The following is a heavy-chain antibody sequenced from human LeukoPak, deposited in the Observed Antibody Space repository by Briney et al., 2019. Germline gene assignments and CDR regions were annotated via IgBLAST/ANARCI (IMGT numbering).Heavy chain of an antibody. Sequence: GGSLRLSCTASGFTFNNYWMNWVRQAPGKGLEWVANINQNGSEKYYVDSVKSRFTISRDNAKNSLYLQMIRLRAEDTAVYYCARDQGAGSDYWGQGTLVTVSS. J-gene: IGHJ4*02. CDR2: INQNGSEK. CDR1: GFTFNNYW. CDR3: ARDQGAGSDY. V-gene: IGHV3-7*01. D-gene: IGHD6-19*01.